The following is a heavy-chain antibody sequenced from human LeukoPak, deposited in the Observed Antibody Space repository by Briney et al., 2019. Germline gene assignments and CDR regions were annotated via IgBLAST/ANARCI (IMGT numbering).Heavy chain of an antibody. CDR3: ARRARITMVRGLNWFDP. D-gene: IGHD3-10*01. CDR1: GGSISSGDYY. J-gene: IGHJ5*02. V-gene: IGHV4-30-4*01. CDR2: IYYSGST. Sequence: SETLSLTCTVSGGSISSGDYYWSWIRQPPGKGLEWIGYIYYSGSTYYNPSLKSRVTISVDTSKNQFSLKLSSVTAADTAVYYCARRARITMVRGLNWFDPWGQGTLVTVSS.